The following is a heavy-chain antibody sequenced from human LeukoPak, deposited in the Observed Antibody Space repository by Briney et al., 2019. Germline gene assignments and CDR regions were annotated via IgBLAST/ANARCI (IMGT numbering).Heavy chain of an antibody. CDR3: ARDLVTFGGVIVSHI. Sequence: EASVKVSCKASGYTFTNYGISWVRQAPGQGLEWMGWISAYNGNTNYAQKLQGRVTMTTDTSTSTAYMELRSLRSDDTAVYYCARDLVTFGGVIVSHIWGQGTMVTVSS. CDR2: ISAYNGNT. V-gene: IGHV1-18*01. CDR1: GYTFTNYG. D-gene: IGHD3-16*02. J-gene: IGHJ3*02.